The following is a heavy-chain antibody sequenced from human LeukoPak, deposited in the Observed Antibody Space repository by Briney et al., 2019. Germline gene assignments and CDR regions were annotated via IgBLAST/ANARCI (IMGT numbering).Heavy chain of an antibody. CDR3: ARDVYYGDSTMLDY. V-gene: IGHV3-7*01. Sequence: PGGSLRLSCAASGFTFSSYWMSWVRQAPGKGLEWVANIKQDGSEKYYVDSVKGRLTISRDNAKNSLYLQMNSLRAEDTAVYYCARDVYYGDSTMLDYWGQGTLVTVSS. D-gene: IGHD4-17*01. CDR2: IKQDGSEK. CDR1: GFTFSSYW. J-gene: IGHJ4*02.